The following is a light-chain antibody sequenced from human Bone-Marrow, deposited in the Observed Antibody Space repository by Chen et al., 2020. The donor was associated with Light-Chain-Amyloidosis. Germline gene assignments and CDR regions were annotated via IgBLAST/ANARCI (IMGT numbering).Light chain of an antibody. J-gene: IGLJ3*02. Sequence: HLVVTQSPSASDSLGASVKLNCTLSSGHSNYAVAGHQQQPEKGPRYLMKLNSDGSHNKGDGIPDRFSCSISGAERYLTITSRQSEDEADYFCQTWGTGIQVFGGGTKLTVL. CDR2: LNSDGSH. CDR1: SGHSNYA. CDR3: QTWGTGIQV. V-gene: IGLV4-69*01.